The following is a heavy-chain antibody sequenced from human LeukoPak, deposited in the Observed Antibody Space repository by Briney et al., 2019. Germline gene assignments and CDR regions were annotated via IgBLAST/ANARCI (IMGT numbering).Heavy chain of an antibody. J-gene: IGHJ6*02. CDR2: FIPIFGTA. V-gene: IGHV1-69*13. CDR3: ASPKSVYSSSWQNPSYGMDV. D-gene: IGHD6-13*01. CDR1: GGTFSSYA. Sequence: GASVKVSCKASGGTFSSYAISWVRQAPGQGLEWMGGFIPIFGTANYAQKFQGRVTITADESTSTAYMELSSLRSEDTAVYYCASPKSVYSSSWQNPSYGMDVWGQGTTVTVSS.